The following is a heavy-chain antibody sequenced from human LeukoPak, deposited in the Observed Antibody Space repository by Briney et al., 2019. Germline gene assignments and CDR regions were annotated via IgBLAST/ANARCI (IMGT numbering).Heavy chain of an antibody. J-gene: IGHJ6*02. V-gene: IGHV3-30-3*01. CDR3: ARGASSLPPDYYYYGMDV. Sequence: PGGSLRLSCAASGFTFSSYAMHWVRQAPGKGLEWVAVISYDGSNKYYADSVKGRFTISRDNSTNTLYLQMNSLRAEDTAVYYCARGASSLPPDYYYYGMDVWGQGTTVTVSS. CDR1: GFTFSSYA. D-gene: IGHD6-13*01. CDR2: ISYDGSNK.